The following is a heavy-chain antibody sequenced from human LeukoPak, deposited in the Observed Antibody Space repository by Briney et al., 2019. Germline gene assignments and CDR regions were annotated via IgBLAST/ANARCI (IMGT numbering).Heavy chain of an antibody. Sequence: SQTLPLTCAISGDSVSSNSVAWNWIRQSPSRGLEWLGRTYYRSKWYSDYAVSIKGRITIKPDTSKNQFSLQLNSVTPEDTAVYYCARIGGDYSYGMDVWGQGTTVTVSS. J-gene: IGHJ6*02. CDR3: ARIGGDYSYGMDV. V-gene: IGHV6-1*01. CDR2: TYYRSKWYS. CDR1: GDSVSSNSVA. D-gene: IGHD2-21*01.